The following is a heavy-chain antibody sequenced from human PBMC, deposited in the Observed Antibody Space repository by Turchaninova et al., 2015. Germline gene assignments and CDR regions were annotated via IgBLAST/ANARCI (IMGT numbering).Heavy chain of an antibody. D-gene: IGHD4-23*01. CDR1: GGSFSGYY. CDR2: IYHSGIT. V-gene: IGHV4-34*02. Sequence: QVHLQQRGAGLLKSSEPLSPTCAVYGGSFSGYYWTWIRQPPGTGLEWIGEIYHSGITNYNPSLKSRVSLSVDTSQNQVSLKLTSVTAADTAVYYCARFRWGDGLDIWGQGTMVTVAS. CDR3: ARFRWGDGLDI. J-gene: IGHJ3*02.